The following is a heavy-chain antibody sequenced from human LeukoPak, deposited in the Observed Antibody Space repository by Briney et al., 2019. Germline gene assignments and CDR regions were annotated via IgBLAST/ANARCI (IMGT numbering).Heavy chain of an antibody. D-gene: IGHD6-19*01. J-gene: IGHJ4*02. CDR1: GYNFIDSY. V-gene: IGHV1-2*02. CDR2: VNPIHGGT. Sequence: ASVKVSCRASGYNFIDSYIHWVRQAPGQGLEWVGWVNPIHGGTRSAQKFQDRVSMTTDTSTNTAYMELSSLSPDDTALYFCARGIAVPGSDFWGQGTLVTVSS. CDR3: ARGIAVPGSDF.